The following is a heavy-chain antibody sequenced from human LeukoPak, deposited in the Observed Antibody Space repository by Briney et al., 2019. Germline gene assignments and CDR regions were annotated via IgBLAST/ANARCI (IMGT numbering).Heavy chain of an antibody. CDR1: GYTFTSYD. D-gene: IGHD2-2*01. V-gene: IGHV1-8*01. CDR2: MNPSSGNT. CDR3: ARPPNCSSTSCYGYYYGMDV. Sequence: GASVKVSCKASGYTFTSYDINWVRQATGQGLEWMGWMNPSSGNTGYAQKFQGRVTMTRNTSISTAYMELSSLRSEDTAVYYCARPPNCSSTSCYGYYYGMDVWGQGTTVTVSS. J-gene: IGHJ6*02.